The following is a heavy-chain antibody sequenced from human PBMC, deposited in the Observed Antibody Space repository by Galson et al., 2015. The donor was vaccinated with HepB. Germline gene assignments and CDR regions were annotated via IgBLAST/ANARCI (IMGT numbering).Heavy chain of an antibody. V-gene: IGHV3-73*01. CDR1: GFTFSGSA. Sequence: SLRLSCAASGFTFSGSALHWVRQASGKGLEWVGRIRSKGNTYATAYCASVMGRFTISRDDSKNTTYLRMNSLKSEDTAVYYCTRHRHSDGENYGMDVWGQGTTVTVSS. CDR2: IRSKGNTYAT. CDR3: TRHRHSDGENYGMDV. J-gene: IGHJ6*02. D-gene: IGHD5-24*01.